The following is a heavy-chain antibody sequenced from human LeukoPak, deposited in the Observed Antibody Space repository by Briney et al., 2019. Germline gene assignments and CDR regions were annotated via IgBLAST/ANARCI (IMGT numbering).Heavy chain of an antibody. D-gene: IGHD3-9*01. CDR1: GGSISSYY. CDR2: IYYSGST. V-gene: IGHV4-59*01. Sequence: SETLSLTCTVSGGSISSYYWSWIRQPPGKGLEWIGYIYYSGSTNYNPSLKSRVTISVDTSKNQFSLKLSSVTAADTAVYYCARVSSGYFDWLFSPPGPNWFDPWGQGTLVTVSS. J-gene: IGHJ5*02. CDR3: ARVSSGYFDWLFSPPGPNWFDP.